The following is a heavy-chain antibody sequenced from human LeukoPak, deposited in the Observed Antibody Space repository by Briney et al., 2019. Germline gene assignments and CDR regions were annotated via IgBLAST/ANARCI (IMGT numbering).Heavy chain of an antibody. CDR2: IFYSGST. J-gene: IGHJ5*02. CDR1: SGSISTSNYY. CDR3: ARVPLTTVTSNWFDP. Sequence: KPSETLSPTCTVSSGSISTSNYYWGWVRQPPGKALEWIGNIFYSGSTYYSPSLKSRVTISVDTSKNQFSLKLSSVTAADTAVYYCARVPLTTVTSNWFDPWGQGTLVTVSS. D-gene: IGHD4-17*01. V-gene: IGHV4-39*07.